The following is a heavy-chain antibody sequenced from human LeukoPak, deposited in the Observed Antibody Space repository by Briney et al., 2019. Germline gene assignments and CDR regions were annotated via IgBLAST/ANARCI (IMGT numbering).Heavy chain of an antibody. D-gene: IGHD3-10*01. CDR3: AANSITMVRGVIPDAFDI. CDR2: IDPSDSYT. J-gene: IGHJ3*02. V-gene: IGHV5-10-1*04. CDR1: GYNFTSYW. Sequence: GESLKISCKGSGYNFTSYWISWVRQMPGKGLEWMGRIDPSDSYTNYRPSFQGQVTISADKSISTAYLQWSSLKASDTAMYYCAANSITMVRGVIPDAFDIWGQGTMVTVSS.